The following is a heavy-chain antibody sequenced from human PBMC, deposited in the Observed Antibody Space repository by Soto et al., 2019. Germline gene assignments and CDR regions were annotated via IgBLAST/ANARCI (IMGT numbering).Heavy chain of an antibody. J-gene: IGHJ4*02. V-gene: IGHV3-21*01. CDR2: ISSTTNYI. Sequence: PGGSLRLSCAASGFTFTRYSMNWVRQAPGKGLEWVSSISSTTNYIYYADSMKGRFTVSRGNAKNSVYLEMNSLSAEDTAVYYCARESEDLTSNFDCWGQGTLVAVSS. CDR3: ARESEDLTSNFDC. CDR1: GFTFTRYS.